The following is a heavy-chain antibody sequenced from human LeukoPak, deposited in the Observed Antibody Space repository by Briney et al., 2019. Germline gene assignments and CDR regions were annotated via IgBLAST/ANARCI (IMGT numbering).Heavy chain of an antibody. D-gene: IGHD3-22*01. CDR3: ARDFDYYDSSGHPYGMDV. J-gene: IGHJ6*02. CDR2: ISYDGSNK. Sequence: GGSLRLSCAASGFTFSSYAMHWVRQAPGKGLEWVAVISYDGSNKYYADSVKGRFTISRDNSKNTLYLQMYSLRAEDTAVYYCARDFDYYDSSGHPYGMDVWGQGTTVTVSS. CDR1: GFTFSSYA. V-gene: IGHV3-30*04.